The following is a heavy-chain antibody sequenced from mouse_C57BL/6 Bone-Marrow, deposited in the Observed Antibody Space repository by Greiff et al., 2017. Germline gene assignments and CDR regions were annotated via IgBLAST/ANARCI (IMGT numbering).Heavy chain of an antibody. V-gene: IGHV1-26*01. Sequence: VQLQQSGPELVKPGASVKISCKASGYTFTDYYMNWVKQSHGKSLEWIGDINPNNGGTSYNQKFKGKATLTVYKSSSTAYMELRSLTSEDSAVYYCANWEGWFAYWGQGTLVTVSA. CDR1: GYTFTDYY. J-gene: IGHJ3*01. CDR2: INPNNGGT. CDR3: ANWEGWFAY. D-gene: IGHD4-1*01.